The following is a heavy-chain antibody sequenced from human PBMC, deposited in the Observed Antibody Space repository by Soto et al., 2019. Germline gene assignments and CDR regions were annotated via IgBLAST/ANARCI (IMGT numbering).Heavy chain of an antibody. Sequence: QVHLVQSGAEVKKPRASVKVSRKRSGYGFTTYGITGVRQAPGQGLEWMAWISAHNGNTHYAQKLQGRVTVTRDTSTSTAYMGLRSLRSDATAVYYCARGRYGEYGGQGALVTVSS. J-gene: IGHJ4*02. D-gene: IGHD3-10*01. CDR3: ARGRYGEY. V-gene: IGHV1-18*01. CDR2: ISAHNGNT. CDR1: GYGFTTYG.